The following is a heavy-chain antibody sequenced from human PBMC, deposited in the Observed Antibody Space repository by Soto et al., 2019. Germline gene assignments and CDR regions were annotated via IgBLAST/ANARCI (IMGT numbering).Heavy chain of an antibody. V-gene: IGHV4-34*01. CDR2: INHRGTT. CDR1: GGSFRGYY. Sequence: SETLSLTCAVYGGSFRGYYWSWIRQPPGKGLEWIGEINHRGTTNYSPSLKSRVTISVDTSKTQFSLKLSSVTAADTAVYFCARGTEGQAGTWYFAYWGLGTLVTVSS. D-gene: IGHD6-13*01. CDR3: ARGTEGQAGTWYFAY. J-gene: IGHJ4*02.